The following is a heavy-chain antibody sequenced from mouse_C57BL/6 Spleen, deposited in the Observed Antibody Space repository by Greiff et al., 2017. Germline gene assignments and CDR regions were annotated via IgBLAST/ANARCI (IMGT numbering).Heavy chain of an antibody. D-gene: IGHD2-3*01. J-gene: IGHJ4*01. Sequence: QVQLQQSGAELAKPGASVKLSCKASGYTFTSYWMHWVKQRPGQGLEWIGYINPSSGYTKYNQKFKDTATLTADKSSSTAYMQLSSLTYEDSAVYYCARSGDGYAMDYWGQGTSVTVSS. CDR2: INPSSGYT. CDR1: GYTFTSYW. V-gene: IGHV1-7*01. CDR3: ARSGDGYAMDY.